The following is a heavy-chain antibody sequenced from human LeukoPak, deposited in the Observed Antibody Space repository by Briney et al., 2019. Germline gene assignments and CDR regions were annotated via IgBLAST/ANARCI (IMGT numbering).Heavy chain of an antibody. CDR2: INPNSGGT. V-gene: IGHV1-2*02. CDR3: ARKYGGSGSKLGFDWFDP. Sequence: ASVKVSCKASGYTFTCYYMHWVRQAPGQGLEWMGWINPNSGGTNYAQKFQGRVTMTRDTSISTAYMELSRLRSDDTAVYYCARKYGGSGSKLGFDWFDPWGQGTLVTVSS. J-gene: IGHJ5*02. D-gene: IGHD3-10*01. CDR1: GYTFTCYY.